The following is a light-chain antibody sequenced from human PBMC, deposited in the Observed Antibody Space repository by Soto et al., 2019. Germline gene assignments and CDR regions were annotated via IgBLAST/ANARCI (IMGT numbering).Light chain of an antibody. CDR2: DDN. Sequence: QSVLTQPPSVSAAPGQKVTISCSGSSSNIGGNSVSWYQQLPGTAPKLLIYDDNKRPSGIPDRFSGSKSGTSATLGITGFQTGDEADYYCQSFDKYLSAVVFGGGTKVTVL. CDR3: QSFDKYLSAVV. CDR1: SSNIGGNS. J-gene: IGLJ2*01. V-gene: IGLV1-51*01.